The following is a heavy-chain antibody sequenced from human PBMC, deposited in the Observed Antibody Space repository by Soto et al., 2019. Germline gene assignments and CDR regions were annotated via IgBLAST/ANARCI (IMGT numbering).Heavy chain of an antibody. V-gene: IGHV3-7*01. D-gene: IGHD1-1*01. CDR2: INQDGGEK. J-gene: IGHJ4*02. Sequence: EVQLVESGGGLVLPGGSLRLSCAASGFTFSSFWMTWVRQAPGKGLEWVAKINQDGGEKYYVDSVKGRFTISRDNAKNSLYLQMNSLRDEDTAVYYCARAVELDYWGQGTLVTVSS. CDR1: GFTFSSFW. CDR3: ARAVELDY.